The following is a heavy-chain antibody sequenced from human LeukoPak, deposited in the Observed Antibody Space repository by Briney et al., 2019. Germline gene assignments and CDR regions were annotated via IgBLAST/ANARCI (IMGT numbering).Heavy chain of an antibody. CDR1: GYTFTSYD. CDR3: AGSRRRVAGPYDY. V-gene: IGHV1-8*01. J-gene: IGHJ4*02. D-gene: IGHD6-19*01. Sequence: ASVKVSCKASGYTFTSYDINWVRQATGQGLEWMGWMNPNSGNTGYAQEFQGRVTITADESTSTAYMELSSLRSEDTAVYYCAGSRRRVAGPYDYWGQGTLVTVSS. CDR2: MNPNSGNT.